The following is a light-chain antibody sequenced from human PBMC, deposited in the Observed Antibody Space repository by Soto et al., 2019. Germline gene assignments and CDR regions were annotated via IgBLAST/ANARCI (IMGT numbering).Light chain of an antibody. CDR3: SSYAGSNNVV. J-gene: IGLJ2*01. CDR2: EVS. CDR1: SSDVGNYNY. V-gene: IGLV2-8*01. Sequence: QSALTQPPSASGSPGQSVTISCTGTSSDVGNYNYVSWYQQHPGKAPKLMIYEVSKRPSGVPDRFSGSKSGNTASLTVSGLQVEDEADYYCSSYAGSNNVVFGGGTQLTVL.